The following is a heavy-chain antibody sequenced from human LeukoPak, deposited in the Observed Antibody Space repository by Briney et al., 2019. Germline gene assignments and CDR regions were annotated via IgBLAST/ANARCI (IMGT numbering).Heavy chain of an antibody. CDR2: ISSSSSYI. CDR1: GFTFSSYS. V-gene: IGHV3-21*01. J-gene: IGHJ4*02. CDR3: ARDEYTAMVEARFDY. Sequence: GGSLRLSCAASGFTFSSYSMNWVRQAPGKGLEWVSSISSSSSYIYYADSVKGRFTISRDNAKNSLYLQMNSLRAKDTAVYYCARDEYTAMVEARFDYWGQGTLVTVSS. D-gene: IGHD5-18*01.